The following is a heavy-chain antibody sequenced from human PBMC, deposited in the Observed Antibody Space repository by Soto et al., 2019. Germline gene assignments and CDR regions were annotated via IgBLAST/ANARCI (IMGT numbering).Heavy chain of an antibody. V-gene: IGHV4-31*03. Sequence: ASETLSLTCTVPGGSISSGGYYWSWIRQHPGKGLEWIGYIYYSGSTYYNPSLKSRVTISVDTSKNQFSLKLSSVTAADTAVYYCASYQQSYAFDIWGQGTMVTVSS. CDR3: ASYQQSYAFDI. D-gene: IGHD2-2*01. CDR2: IYYSGST. CDR1: GGSISSGGYY. J-gene: IGHJ3*02.